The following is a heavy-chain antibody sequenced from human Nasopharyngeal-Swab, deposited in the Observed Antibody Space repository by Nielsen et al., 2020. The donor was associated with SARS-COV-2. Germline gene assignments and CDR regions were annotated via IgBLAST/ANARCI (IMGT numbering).Heavy chain of an antibody. V-gene: IGHV4-39*07. Sequence: ESLKISCAVSGGSISSSSYYWGWIRQPPGKGLEWIGSIYYSGSTYYNPSLKSRVTMSVDTSKNQFSLKLSSVTAADTAVYYCARDSSRRSRGSYYYYGMDVWGQGTTVTVSS. CDR3: ARDSSRRSRGSYYYYGMDV. CDR2: IYYSGST. D-gene: IGHD3-3*01. J-gene: IGHJ6*02. CDR1: GGSISSSSYY.